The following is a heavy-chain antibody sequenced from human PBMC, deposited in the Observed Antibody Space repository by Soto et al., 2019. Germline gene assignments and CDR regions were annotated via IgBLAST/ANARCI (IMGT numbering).Heavy chain of an antibody. J-gene: IGHJ6*01. Sequence: QVQLVQSGAEVKKPGSSVKVSCKASGGTFSSYAISWVRQAPGTGLEWMGGNIPIFGTANYAQKFQGRATITADESTSTAYMELSSLRSEDTAVYYCACPTKPLYYYYGMDVWGQGTTVTVSS. CDR3: ACPTKPLYYYYGMDV. V-gene: IGHV1-69*12. CDR2: NIPIFGTA. CDR1: GGTFSSYA. D-gene: IGHD1-1*01.